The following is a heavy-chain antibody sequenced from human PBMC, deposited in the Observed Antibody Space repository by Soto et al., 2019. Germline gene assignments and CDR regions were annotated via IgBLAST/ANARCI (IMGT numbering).Heavy chain of an antibody. Sequence: SETLSLTCTVSGNSFRSGSYYWSWIRQPPGKGLEWIGYVYHTGRTSYNPSLKSRVSISMDTSKNRFSLNLDSVTAADTAVYFCARDFDHFDSWGQGTRVTVSS. CDR2: VYHTGRT. CDR1: GNSFRSGSYY. CDR3: ARDFDHFDS. D-gene: IGHD3-9*01. V-gene: IGHV4-61*01. J-gene: IGHJ4*02.